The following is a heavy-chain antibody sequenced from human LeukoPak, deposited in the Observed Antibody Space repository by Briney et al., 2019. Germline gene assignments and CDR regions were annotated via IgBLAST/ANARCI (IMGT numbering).Heavy chain of an antibody. CDR1: GGSIGSYF. D-gene: IGHD6-6*01. Sequence: SETLSLTRTVSGGSIGSYFWSWIRQPPGKGLEWIGYIYYSGSTNYNPSLKSRVTIPVDTSKNQFSLKLSSVTAADAAVYYCARYSSSSPPYFVSRGQGTLVTVSS. CDR3: ARYSSSSPPYFVS. V-gene: IGHV4-59*01. J-gene: IGHJ4*02. CDR2: IYYSGST.